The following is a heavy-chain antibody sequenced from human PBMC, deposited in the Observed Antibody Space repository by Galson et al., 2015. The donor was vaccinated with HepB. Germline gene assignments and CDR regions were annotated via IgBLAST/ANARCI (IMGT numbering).Heavy chain of an antibody. V-gene: IGHV1-2*02. CDR1: GYTFTGYY. J-gene: IGHJ5*02. D-gene: IGHD3-3*02. CDR3: ARVRPPSVFAGGWFDP. CDR2: INPNSGGT. Sequence: SVKVSCKASGYTFTGYYMHWVRQAPGQGLEWMGWINPNSGGTNYAQKFQGRVTMTRDTSISTAYMELSRLRSGDTAVYYCARVRPPSVFAGGWFDPWGQGTLVTVSS.